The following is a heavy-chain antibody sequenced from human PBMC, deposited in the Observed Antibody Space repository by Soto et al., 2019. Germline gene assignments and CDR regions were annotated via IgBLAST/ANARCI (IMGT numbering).Heavy chain of an antibody. J-gene: IGHJ4*02. V-gene: IGHV4-39*01. CDR2: IYYSGST. CDR3: ARQDYGDYLPYR. D-gene: IGHD4-17*01. CDR1: GGSISSSSYY. Sequence: SETLSLTCTVSGGSISSSSYYWGWIRQPPGKGLEWIGSIYYSGSTYYDPSLKSRVTISVDTSKNQFSLKLSSVTAADTAVYYCARQDYGDYLPYRWGQGTLVTLSS.